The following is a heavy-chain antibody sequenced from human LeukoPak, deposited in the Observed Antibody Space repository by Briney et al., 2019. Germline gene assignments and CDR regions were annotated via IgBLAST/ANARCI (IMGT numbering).Heavy chain of an antibody. CDR3: ASHVPATAILHNWFDP. Sequence: GGSLRLSCAASGFTFSSYVMHWVRQAPGKGLVWVSRINHDATNIIYADSVKGRFTISRDNSKNTLYLQMNSLRAEDTAVYYCASHVPATAILHNWFDPWGQGTLVTVSS. CDR1: GFTFSSYV. CDR2: INHDATNI. D-gene: IGHD2-2*02. V-gene: IGHV3-74*01. J-gene: IGHJ5*02.